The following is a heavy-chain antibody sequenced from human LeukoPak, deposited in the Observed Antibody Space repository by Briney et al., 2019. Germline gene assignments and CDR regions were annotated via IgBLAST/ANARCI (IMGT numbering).Heavy chain of an antibody. CDR1: GYTFTRYY. D-gene: IGHD1-1*01. V-gene: IGHV1-46*01. J-gene: IGHJ4*02. Sequence: ASVKVSCKASGYTFTRYYIHWVRQAPGQGLEWMGIIDPSGGSRSYAQKFQGRVTITRDTSTSTVYMELSSLSSEDTAVYYCARDKSGTTQGDSDYWGQGTLVTVSS. CDR3: ARDKSGTTQGDSDY. CDR2: IDPSGGSR.